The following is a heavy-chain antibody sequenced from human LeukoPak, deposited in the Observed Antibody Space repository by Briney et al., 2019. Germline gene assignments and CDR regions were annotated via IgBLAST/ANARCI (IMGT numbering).Heavy chain of an antibody. D-gene: IGHD2-2*01. J-gene: IGHJ6*03. CDR1: GYTFTSFD. CDR3: ARPTSRPSNYYSMDV. Sequence: ASVKVSCNASGYTFTSFDLYWVRQAPGQGLEWLGLINPNNGNADYAQRFQGRVTMTRDTAISTVYMELSSLTYEDTAVYYCARPTSRPSNYYSMDVWGKGTTVTVSS. V-gene: IGHV1-8*01. CDR2: INPNNGNA.